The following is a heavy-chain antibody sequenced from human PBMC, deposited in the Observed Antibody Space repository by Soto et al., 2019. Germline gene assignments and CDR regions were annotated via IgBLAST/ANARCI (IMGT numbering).Heavy chain of an antibody. CDR3: ARESEDLTSNFDY. CDR1: GFTFTRYS. Sequence: GGSLRLSCAASGFTFTRYSMNWVRQAPGKGLEWVSSISSTTNYIYYGDSMKGRFTISRDNAKNSLYLEMNSLRAEDTAVYYCARESEDLTSNFDYWGQGALVTVSS. CDR2: ISSTTNYI. J-gene: IGHJ4*02. V-gene: IGHV3-21*06.